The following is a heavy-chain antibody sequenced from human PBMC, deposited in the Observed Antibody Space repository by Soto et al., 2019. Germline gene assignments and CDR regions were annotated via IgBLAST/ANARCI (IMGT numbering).Heavy chain of an antibody. J-gene: IGHJ6*02. CDR2: ISPYTGNT. D-gene: IGHD3-16*01. CDR3: VMVDNYVTPTPQDV. V-gene: IGHV1-18*01. CDR1: GYIFVNYG. Sequence: QVQLVQSGDEVKKPGASVKVSCKASGYIFVNYGIAWVRQAPGQGLKWMGWISPYTGNTHSATKIQGRLTMTTDTSPSTAYMDLGSLTSHYTAVYYCVMVDNYVTPTPQDVWGQGTTVTVSS.